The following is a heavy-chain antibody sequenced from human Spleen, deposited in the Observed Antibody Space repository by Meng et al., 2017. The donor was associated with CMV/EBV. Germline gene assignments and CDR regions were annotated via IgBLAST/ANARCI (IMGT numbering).Heavy chain of an antibody. CDR3: AGGRFRDSSGFDY. CDR1: GDALTSYY. D-gene: IGHD6-25*01. Sequence: LQQCASERVKPSDALTIVYTDYGDALTSYYWSWCRQPPGKGLEWIGVINNSVSTKTHAQQKGRVNTIVDTSNNQSCLKVVTVIAADKAVDYCAGGRFRDSSGFDYWGQGTLVTVSS. CDR2: INNSVST. V-gene: IGHV4-34*01. J-gene: IGHJ4*02.